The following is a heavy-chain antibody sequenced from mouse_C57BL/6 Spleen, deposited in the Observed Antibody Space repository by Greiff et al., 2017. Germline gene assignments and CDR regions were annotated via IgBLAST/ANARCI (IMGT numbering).Heavy chain of an antibody. D-gene: IGHD3-2*02. Sequence: VQLQQPGAELVMPGASVKLSCKASGYTFTSYWMHWVKQRPGQGLEWIGEIDPSDSYTNYNQKFKGKSTLTVDKSSSTAYMQLSSLTSEDSAVYYCARTSSGPREYFDYWGEGTTLTVSS. CDR3: ARTSSGPREYFDY. CDR2: IDPSDSYT. J-gene: IGHJ2*01. CDR1: GYTFTSYW. V-gene: IGHV1-69*01.